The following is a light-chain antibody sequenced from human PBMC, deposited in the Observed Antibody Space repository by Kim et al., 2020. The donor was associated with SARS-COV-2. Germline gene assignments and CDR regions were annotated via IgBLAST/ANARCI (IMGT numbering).Light chain of an antibody. CDR2: GAS. Sequence: SPGERVTLSCRASQSVSSTYLTWYQQKPGQAPRLLIYGASSRATGIPDRFSGSGSGTVFTLSISRLEPEDFAVYYCQQSGSSTWTFGQGTKVDIK. J-gene: IGKJ1*01. CDR3: QQSGSSTWT. V-gene: IGKV3-20*01. CDR1: QSVSSTY.